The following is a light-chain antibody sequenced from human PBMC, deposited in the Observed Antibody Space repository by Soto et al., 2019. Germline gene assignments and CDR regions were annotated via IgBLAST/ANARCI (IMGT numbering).Light chain of an antibody. Sequence: IVLTQSPGTLSLSPGERTTLSCRASQSISRYLAWYQQKPGQGPRLLIYGASSRATGTPDRFSGSGSGTDFTLTISRLEPEDFGVYYCQQYKDWPTTFGQGTKVDIK. V-gene: IGKV3-20*01. CDR3: QQYKDWPTT. J-gene: IGKJ1*01. CDR1: QSISRY. CDR2: GAS.